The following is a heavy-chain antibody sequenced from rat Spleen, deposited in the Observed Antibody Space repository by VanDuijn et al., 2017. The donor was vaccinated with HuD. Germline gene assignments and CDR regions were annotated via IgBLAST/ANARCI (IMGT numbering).Heavy chain of an antibody. CDR1: GFTFNNYW. D-gene: IGHD1-12*01. V-gene: IGHV5-31*01. CDR2: ITNTGGST. J-gene: IGHJ1*01. Sequence: EVQLVESGGGLVQPGRSLKLSCVASGFTFNNYWMTWIRQAPGKGLEWVASITNTGGSTYYPDSVKGRFTISRDNAKSTLYLQMNSLRSEDTATYYCARHFTGFMMPIKGWYFDFWGPGTMVTVSS. CDR3: ARHFTGFMMPIKGWYFDF.